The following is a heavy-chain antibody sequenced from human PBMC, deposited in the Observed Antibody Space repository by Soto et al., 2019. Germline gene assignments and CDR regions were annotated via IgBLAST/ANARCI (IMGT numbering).Heavy chain of an antibody. CDR1: GFIFQNFV. CDR3: AKSWNLDFSATWYAPDY. Sequence: GGSLRLSCEASGFIFQNFVMHWVRQAPGKGLEWLGVVSSDGGRRYYADSVRGRLNISRDNPKNTLHLQLDRLSADDTAVYYCAKSWNLDFSATWYAPDYWGQGTLVTVSS. V-gene: IGHV3-30*18. J-gene: IGHJ4*02. CDR2: VSSDGGRR. D-gene: IGHD6-13*01.